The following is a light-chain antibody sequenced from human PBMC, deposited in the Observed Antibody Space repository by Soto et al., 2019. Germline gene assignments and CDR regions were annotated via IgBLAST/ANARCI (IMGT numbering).Light chain of an antibody. CDR2: DTS. CDR1: QTVSAY. Sequence: EIVLTQSPDTLSLSPGERATISCRASQTVSAYLAWYQQKPGLAPRLLMYDTSNRATGIPARFSGSGYGTHFPLTISSLEPEDFAVYYCQQRSTWPPDFGQGTKLEMK. CDR3: QQRSTWPPD. V-gene: IGKV3-11*01. J-gene: IGKJ2*01.